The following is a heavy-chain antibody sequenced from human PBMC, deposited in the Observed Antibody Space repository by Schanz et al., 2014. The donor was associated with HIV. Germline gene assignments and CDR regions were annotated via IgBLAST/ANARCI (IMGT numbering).Heavy chain of an antibody. Sequence: EVQLLESGGGLVLSGGPLRLSCAASGFSFSNSAMTWVRQAPGKGPEWVSAISGSGGSKYYADSVKGRFTISRDNSKNTVSLQVNSLRVEDTAVYYCAKGGQWLLYFDNWGQGTLVTVAS. V-gene: IGHV3-23*01. CDR2: ISGSGGSK. CDR3: AKGGQWLLYFDN. J-gene: IGHJ4*02. D-gene: IGHD6-19*01. CDR1: GFSFSNSA.